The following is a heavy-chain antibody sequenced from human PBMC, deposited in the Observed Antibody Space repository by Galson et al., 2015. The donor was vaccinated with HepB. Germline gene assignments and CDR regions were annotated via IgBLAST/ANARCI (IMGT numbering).Heavy chain of an antibody. CDR3: ARVGDYYDSSGYYHGGDYFDY. CDR2: IIPIFGTA. CDR1: GGTFSSYA. Sequence: SVKVSCKASGGTFSSYAISWVRQAPGQGLEWMGGIIPIFGTANYAQKFQGRVTITADESTSTAYMELSSLRSEDTAVYYCARVGDYYDSSGYYHGGDYFDYWGQGTLVTVSS. D-gene: IGHD3-22*01. V-gene: IGHV1-69*13. J-gene: IGHJ4*02.